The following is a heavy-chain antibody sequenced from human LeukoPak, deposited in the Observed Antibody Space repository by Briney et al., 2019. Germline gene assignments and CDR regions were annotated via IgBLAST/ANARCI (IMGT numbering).Heavy chain of an antibody. J-gene: IGHJ4*02. CDR2: ISYDGSNK. V-gene: IGHV3-30*03. Sequence: QTGGSLRLSCAASGFTFSNYGMHWVRQAPGKGLEWVAVISYDGSNKYYADSVKGRFTISRDNSKNTLYLQMNSLRAEDTAVYYCASRKDTPHLPDYWGQGTLVTVSS. D-gene: IGHD5-18*01. CDR3: ASRKDTPHLPDY. CDR1: GFTFSNYG.